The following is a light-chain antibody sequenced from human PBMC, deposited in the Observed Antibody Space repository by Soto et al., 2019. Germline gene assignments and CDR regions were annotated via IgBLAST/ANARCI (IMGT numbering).Light chain of an antibody. J-gene: IGKJ3*01. CDR2: GAS. Sequence: EIVMTQSPATLSVSPGERATLSCRASQSVGTNLAWYQQKPGQSPRLLIYGASTRAAGIPGRFSGSGPGTDFTLTIISLQSEDCALYYCQQYNDWPPIFTFGPGTKVDIK. CDR3: QQYNDWPPIFT. V-gene: IGKV3-15*01. CDR1: QSVGTN.